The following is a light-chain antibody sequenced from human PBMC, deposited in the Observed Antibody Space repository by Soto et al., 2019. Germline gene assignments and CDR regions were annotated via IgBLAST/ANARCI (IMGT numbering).Light chain of an antibody. J-gene: IGKJ1*01. CDR2: GPS. CDR1: QSVSRSY. CDR3: QQYGDTVTWT. V-gene: IGKV3-20*01. Sequence: EIVLTQSPGTLISSRRVLGNRSCWASQSVSRSYLAWYQQKPDQAPRLLIYGPSSRATGIPDRFSGSGSGTDFTLTISKREPDDFAVYYYQQYGDTVTWTFGQGTKVDIK.